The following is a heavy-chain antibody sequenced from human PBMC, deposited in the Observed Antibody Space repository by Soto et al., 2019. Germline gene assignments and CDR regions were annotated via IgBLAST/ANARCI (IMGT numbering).Heavy chain of an antibody. J-gene: IGHJ4*02. V-gene: IGHV3-73*01. CDR1: GFTFSGSA. CDR3: TTTYGGYGDY. CDR2: IRSKANSYAT. Sequence: EVQLVESGGGLVQPGGSLKLSCAASGFTFSGSAMHWVRQASGKGLEWVGRIRSKANSYATAYAASVKGRFTISRDDSKNTAYLHMNSLNTEDTAVYYCTTTYGGYGDYWGQGTLVTVSS. D-gene: IGHD5-12*01.